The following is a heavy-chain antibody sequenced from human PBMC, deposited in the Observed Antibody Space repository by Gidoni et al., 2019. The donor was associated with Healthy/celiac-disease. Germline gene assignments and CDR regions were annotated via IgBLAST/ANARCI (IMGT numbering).Heavy chain of an antibody. CDR2: ISSSSSDI. Sequence: EGQLGDVGGCLGKPGRALGTTWSTPGFTLRSYGMNWGRTAPGKGLECSSSISSSSSDIYYADSVKGRFTISRYSAKNSVYLQMSSMRAEDRAVYYCARDRITNYYSYGMDVWGQGTTVTVSS. CDR3: ARDRITNYYSYGMDV. CDR1: GFTLRSYG. D-gene: IGHD3-10*01. V-gene: IGHV3-21*01. J-gene: IGHJ6*02.